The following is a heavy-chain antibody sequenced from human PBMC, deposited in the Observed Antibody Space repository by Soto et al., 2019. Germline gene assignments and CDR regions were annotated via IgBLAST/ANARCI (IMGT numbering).Heavy chain of an antibody. CDR3: AREDYYDSSD. V-gene: IGHV4-61*01. CDR1: GGSVSSGSYY. CDR2: IYYSGST. D-gene: IGHD3-22*01. J-gene: IGHJ1*01. Sequence: QVQLQESGPGLVKPSETLSFTCTVSGGSVSSGSYYWSWIRQPPGKGLEWIGYIYYSGSTNYNPSLKSRVTISVDTSKNQFSLKLSSVTAADTAVYYCAREDYYDSSDWGQGTLVTVSS.